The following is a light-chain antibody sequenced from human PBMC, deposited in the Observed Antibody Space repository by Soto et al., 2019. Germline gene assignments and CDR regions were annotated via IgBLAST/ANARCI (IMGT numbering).Light chain of an antibody. J-gene: IGKJ5*01. CDR2: GAS. CDR1: QSFSSN. CDR3: QQYNNWPRT. Sequence: ENVMTHSPVTLSVSPGERATLSCTSSQSFSSNLAWYQQKPGQAPRLLIYGASTRATGVPARFSGSGSGTEFTLTISSLQSEDFAVYYCQQYNNWPRTFGQGTRLEIK. V-gene: IGKV3-15*01.